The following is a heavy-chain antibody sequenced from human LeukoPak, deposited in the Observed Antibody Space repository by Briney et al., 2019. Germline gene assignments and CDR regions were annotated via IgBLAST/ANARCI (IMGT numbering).Heavy chain of an antibody. CDR1: GFIVSSNY. CDR3: AGMSVNGYSPY. D-gene: IGHD5-18*01. CDR2: IYRGETT. V-gene: IGHV3-53*01. J-gene: IGHJ4*02. Sequence: PGGSLSLSCTASGFIVSSNYMGWVRQAPGKGPEWVSIIYRGETTYYSDSVKGRFTISRDNSKNTLYLQMNSLRAEDTAVYYCAGMSVNGYSPYWGQGTLVTVSS.